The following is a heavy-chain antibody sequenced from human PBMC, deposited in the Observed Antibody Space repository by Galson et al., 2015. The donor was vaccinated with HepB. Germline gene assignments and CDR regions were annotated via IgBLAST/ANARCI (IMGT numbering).Heavy chain of an antibody. D-gene: IGHD3-22*01. V-gene: IGHV4-59*01. CDR2: VHYLGRA. CDR3: ARGHYYDSSGSPYFFDP. J-gene: IGHJ5*02. CDR1: GGSIGLYY. Sequence: SETLSLTCSVSGGSIGLYYWSWIRQPPGKRLEWIGYVHYLGRAGYSTSLKSRVTISVDTSKKQFSLKLSSVTAADTAVYYCARGHYYDSSGSPYFFDPWGLGTPVTVSS.